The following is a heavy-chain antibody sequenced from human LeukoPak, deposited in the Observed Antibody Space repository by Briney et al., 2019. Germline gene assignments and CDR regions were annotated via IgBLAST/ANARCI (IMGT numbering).Heavy chain of an antibody. CDR2: IYYSGST. D-gene: IGHD5-18*01. J-gene: IGHJ4*02. CDR1: GGSISSYY. CDR3: ARGRRGYSYGLDY. V-gene: IGHV4-59*13. Sequence: PSETLSLTCTVSGGSISSYYWSWIRQPPGKGLEWIGYIYYSGSTSYNPSLKSGVTISVDTSKNQFSLKLSSVTAADTAVYYCARGRRGYSYGLDYWGQGTLVTVSS.